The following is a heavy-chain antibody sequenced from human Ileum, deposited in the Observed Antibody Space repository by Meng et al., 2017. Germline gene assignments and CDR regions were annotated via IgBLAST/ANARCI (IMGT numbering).Heavy chain of an antibody. CDR1: GYTFTSYG. D-gene: IGHD4-11*01. J-gene: IGHJ5*02. CDR3: AGEKPSNYWFDP. Sequence: VQCGAGVKKPGDSVKFSCKASGYTFTSYGISWVRQAPGQGLEWMGWISAYNGNTNYAQKLQGRVTMTTDTSTSTAYMELRSLRSDDTAVYYCAGEKPSNYWFDPWGQGTLVTVSS. CDR2: ISAYNGNT. V-gene: IGHV1-18*01.